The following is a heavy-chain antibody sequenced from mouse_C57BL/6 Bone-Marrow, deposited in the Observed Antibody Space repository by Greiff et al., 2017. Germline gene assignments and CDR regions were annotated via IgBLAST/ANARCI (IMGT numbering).Heavy chain of an antibody. D-gene: IGHD3-2*02. CDR1: GYSLTSYG. CDR2: IWRGGGT. J-gene: IGHJ3*01. CDR3: ARKGDSSGVWFAY. V-gene: IGHV2-5*01. Sequence: QVQLQQSGPGLVQPSQSLSISCTVSGYSLTSYGVHWVRQSPGKGLEWLGVIWRGGGTAYYAAFMSSLSITKDNSKSQVYFKMNSLQADDTAIYYCARKGDSSGVWFAYWGQGTLVTVSA.